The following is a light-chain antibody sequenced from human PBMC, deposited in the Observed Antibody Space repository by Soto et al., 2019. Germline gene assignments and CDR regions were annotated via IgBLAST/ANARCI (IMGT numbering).Light chain of an antibody. CDR2: GAS. J-gene: IGKJ4*01. CDR1: QSVSSN. Sequence: EIVMTQSPATLSVSPGERATLSCRASQSVSSNLAWYQQKPGQAPRLLIYGASTRATGIPDRFSGSGSGTEFTLTISSLQSEDFAVYYCQQYNNWPSLTFGGGTKVEI. CDR3: QQYNNWPSLT. V-gene: IGKV3-15*01.